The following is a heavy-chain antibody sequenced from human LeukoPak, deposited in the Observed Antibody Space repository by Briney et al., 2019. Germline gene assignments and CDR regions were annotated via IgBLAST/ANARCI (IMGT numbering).Heavy chain of an antibody. CDR2: IYYSGRT. J-gene: IGHJ3*02. CDR1: GGSFSGYY. V-gene: IGHV4-31*11. CDR3: ARDPIGSSWLRAFDI. Sequence: SETLSLTCAVYGGSFSGYYWSWIRQHPGKGLEWIGYIYYSGRTYSNPSLKSRVTISVETSKNQFSLKLSSVTAADTAVYYCARDPIGSSWLRAFDIWGQGTMVTVSS. D-gene: IGHD6-13*01.